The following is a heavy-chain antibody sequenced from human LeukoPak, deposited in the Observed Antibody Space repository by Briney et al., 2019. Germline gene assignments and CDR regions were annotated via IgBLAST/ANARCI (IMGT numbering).Heavy chain of an antibody. CDR3: ARLNDGFYLDY. CDR2: IYPGDSDT. V-gene: IGHV5-51*01. Sequence: GESLKISWKGSGYIFTNYWIALVRQMPGKGLEWMGIIYPGDSDTRYSPSFQGQVTISADKSITTAYLQWSSLKVSDTAMYYCARLNDGFYLDYWGEGTLVTVSS. CDR1: GYIFTNYW. J-gene: IGHJ4*02. D-gene: IGHD5-24*01.